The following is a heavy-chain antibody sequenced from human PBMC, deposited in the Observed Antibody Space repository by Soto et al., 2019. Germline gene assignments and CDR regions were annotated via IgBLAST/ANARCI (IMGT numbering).Heavy chain of an antibody. V-gene: IGHV3-21*01. J-gene: IGHJ3*02. CDR2: ISSSSSYI. Sequence: LRLSCAASGFTFSSYSMNWVRQAPGKGLEWVSSISSSSSYIYYADSVKGRFTISRDNAKNSLYLQMNSLRAEGTAVYYCARDGPNYYDSPHDAFDIWGQGTMVTVSS. CDR3: ARDGPNYYDSPHDAFDI. D-gene: IGHD3-22*01. CDR1: GFTFSSYS.